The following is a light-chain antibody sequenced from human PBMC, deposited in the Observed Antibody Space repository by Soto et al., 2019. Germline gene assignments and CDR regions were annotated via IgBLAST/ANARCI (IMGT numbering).Light chain of an antibody. J-gene: IGKJ4*01. Sequence: EILLTQSPVTLSVSPGARATLSCRASQSLTSNLAWYQQRPGQAPRLLIYDTSTRATDVPARFSGSGSGTEFTLTIASLQSEDFAVYYCQQYNHWPRMLSFGGGTRVE. CDR1: QSLTSN. V-gene: IGKV3-15*01. CDR3: QQYNHWPRMLS. CDR2: DTS.